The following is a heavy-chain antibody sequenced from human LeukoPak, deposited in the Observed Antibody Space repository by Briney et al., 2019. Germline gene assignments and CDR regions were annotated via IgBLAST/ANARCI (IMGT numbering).Heavy chain of an antibody. CDR3: ARVDHYYDSSGYYLRY. Sequence: GGSLILSCAASGFTFSSYSMHWVRQAPGKGLEWVSSISSSSSYIYYADSVKGRFTISRDNAKNSLYLQMNSLRAEDTAVYYCARVDHYYDSSGYYLRYWGQGTLVTVSS. V-gene: IGHV3-21*01. CDR2: ISSSSSYI. CDR1: GFTFSSYS. J-gene: IGHJ4*02. D-gene: IGHD3-22*01.